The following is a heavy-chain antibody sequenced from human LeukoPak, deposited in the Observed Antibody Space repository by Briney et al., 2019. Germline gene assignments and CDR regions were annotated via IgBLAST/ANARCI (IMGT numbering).Heavy chain of an antibody. V-gene: IGHV4-30-4*01. CDR3: ARGRGGYFQFGP. CDR2: IYYSGST. J-gene: IGHJ5*02. CDR1: GGSISSGDYY. Sequence: SETLSLTCTVSGGSISSGDYYWSWIRQPPGKGLEWIGYIYYSGSTYYNPSLKSRVTISVDTSKNQFSLKLSSVTAADTAVYYCARGRGGYFQFGPLGQGNLVNGSS. D-gene: IGHD3-22*01.